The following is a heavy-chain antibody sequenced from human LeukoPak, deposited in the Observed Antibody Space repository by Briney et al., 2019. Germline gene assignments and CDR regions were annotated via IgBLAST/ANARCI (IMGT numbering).Heavy chain of an antibody. CDR1: DSSLSNFY. D-gene: IGHD4-23*01. CDR2: IYYTGDT. J-gene: IGHJ4*02. Sequence: SETLSLTCAVSDSSLSNFYWSWIRQPPGKGLEWIGNIYYTGDTNYSPSLKSRVTISVDMSKNHFSLRLTSVTAADTAVYYCARGTLRWHLDQWGQGTLVTVSS. CDR3: ARGTLRWHLDQ. V-gene: IGHV4-59*01.